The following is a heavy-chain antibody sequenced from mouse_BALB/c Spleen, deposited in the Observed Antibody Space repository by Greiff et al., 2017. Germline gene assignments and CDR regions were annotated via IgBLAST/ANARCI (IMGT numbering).Heavy chain of an antibody. D-gene: IGHD4-1*01. CDR1: GYSFTDYI. CDR3: ARALTCDY. Sequence: VQLQQTGPELVKPGASVKISCKASGYSFTDYIMLWVKQSHGKSLEWIGNINPYYGSTSYNLKFKGKATLTVDKSSSTAYMQLNSLTSEDSAVYYCARALTCDYWGQGTTLTVSS. J-gene: IGHJ2*01. V-gene: IGHV1-39*01. CDR2: INPYYGST.